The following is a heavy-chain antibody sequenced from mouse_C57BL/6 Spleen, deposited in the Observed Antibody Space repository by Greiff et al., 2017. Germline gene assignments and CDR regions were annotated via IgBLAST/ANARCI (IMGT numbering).Heavy chain of an antibody. CDR3: ARAYSNNWYFDV. D-gene: IGHD2-5*01. Sequence: VQLKQSGPSLVRPSQTLSLTCTVTGFSINSDCYWIWIRQFPGNKLEYIGYTFYSGITYYNPSLESRTYITRDTSKNQFSLKLSSVTTEDTATYYCARAYSNNWYFDVWGTGTTVTVSS. J-gene: IGHJ1*03. V-gene: IGHV3-3*01. CDR1: GFSINSDCY. CDR2: TFYSGIT.